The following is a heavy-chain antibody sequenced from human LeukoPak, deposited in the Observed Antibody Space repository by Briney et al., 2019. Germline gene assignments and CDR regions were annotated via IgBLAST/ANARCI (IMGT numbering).Heavy chain of an antibody. D-gene: IGHD3-22*01. CDR3: ARDPDSGGYSTFQL. V-gene: IGHV3-21*01. CDR2: ISSSSSYI. CDR1: GFTFSSYS. Sequence: GGSLRLSCAASGFTFSSYSMNWVRQTPGKGLEWVSSISSSSSYIYYADSVKGRFTISRDNAKNSLYLQMNSLRAEDTAVYYCARDPDSGGYSTFQLWGQGTLVTVSS. J-gene: IGHJ1*01.